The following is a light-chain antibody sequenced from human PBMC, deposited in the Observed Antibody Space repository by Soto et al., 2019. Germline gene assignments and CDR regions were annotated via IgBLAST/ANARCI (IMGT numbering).Light chain of an antibody. J-gene: IGLJ3*02. V-gene: IGLV1-40*01. Sequence: QTVVTQPPSVSGAPGQRVTISCTGSSSIGAGYDVHWYQQLPGTAPKLLIYNNNNRPSGVPDRISGSKSGTSASLAITGLQADDEADYYCQSYDNSLSGWVFGGGTKVTVL. CDR2: NNN. CDR1: SSIGAGYD. CDR3: QSYDNSLSGWV.